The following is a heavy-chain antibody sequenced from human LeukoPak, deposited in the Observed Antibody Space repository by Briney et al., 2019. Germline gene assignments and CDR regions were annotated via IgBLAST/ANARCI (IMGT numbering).Heavy chain of an antibody. V-gene: IGHV3-23*01. J-gene: IGHJ4*02. Sequence: PGGSLRLSCAASGFTFSSYAMSWVRQAPGKGLEWVSAISGSGGSTYYADSVKGRFTISRDNSKNTLYLQMNSLRAEDTAVYYCAKDYGAYCGGDCYSTPFDYWGQGTLVTVSS. CDR2: ISGSGGST. CDR3: AKDYGAYCGGDCYSTPFDY. CDR1: GFTFSSYA. D-gene: IGHD2-21*02.